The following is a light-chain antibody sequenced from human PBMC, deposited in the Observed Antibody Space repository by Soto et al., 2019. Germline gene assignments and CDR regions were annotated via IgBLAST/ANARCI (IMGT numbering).Light chain of an antibody. CDR3: LQTYTRTFA. CDR2: AAS. CDR1: RGISVF. J-gene: IGKJ3*01. Sequence: DMQMTQSPSSLSASVGDTVTIDCRTSRGISVFLNWYRQKPGRAPELLIYAASNLHTGVSSRFSGAGSGANFTLTITSLQPDDYATYYCLQTYTRTFAFGPGT. V-gene: IGKV1-39*01.